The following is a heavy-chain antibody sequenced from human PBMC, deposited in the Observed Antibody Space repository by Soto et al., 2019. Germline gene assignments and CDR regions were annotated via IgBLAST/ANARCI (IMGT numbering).Heavy chain of an antibody. V-gene: IGHV3-64*01. D-gene: IGHD4-17*01. Sequence: EVQLVESGGGLVQPGGSLRLSCAASGFIFSAYPMHWVRQAPGKGLEYVSAIRTNGGSTYYANSVKGRFTISRDNSKNTLYLQMGSLRAEDMAIYYWARGDDYVPFDYWGQGTVVTVSS. CDR3: ARGDDYVPFDY. CDR2: IRTNGGST. J-gene: IGHJ4*02. CDR1: GFIFSAYP.